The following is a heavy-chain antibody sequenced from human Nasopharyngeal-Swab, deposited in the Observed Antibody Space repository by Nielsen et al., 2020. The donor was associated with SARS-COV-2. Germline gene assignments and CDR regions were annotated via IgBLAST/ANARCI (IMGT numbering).Heavy chain of an antibody. V-gene: IGHV3-30*18. CDR2: ISYDGSNK. J-gene: IGHJ6*02. D-gene: IGHD3-10*01. CDR1: GFTFSSYG. CDR3: AKTVEYYGSGEGYYGMDV. Sequence: GGSLRLSRAASGFTFSSYGMHWVRQAPGKGLEWVAVISYDGSNKYYADSVKGRFTISRDNSKNTLYLQMNSLRAEDTAVYYCAKTVEYYGSGEGYYGMDVWGQGTTVTVSS.